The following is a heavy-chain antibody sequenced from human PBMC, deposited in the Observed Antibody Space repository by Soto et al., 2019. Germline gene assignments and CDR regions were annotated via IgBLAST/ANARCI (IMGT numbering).Heavy chain of an antibody. CDR3: ARDRGIYCSSTSCRGGMDV. V-gene: IGHV1-69*13. Sequence: ASVKVSCKASGGTFSSYAISWVRQAPGQGLEWMGGIIPIFGTANYAQKFQGRVTITADESTSTAYMELSSLRSEDTAVYYCARDRGIYCSSTSCRGGMDVWGQGTTVTVSS. CDR2: IIPIFGTA. D-gene: IGHD2-2*01. CDR1: GGTFSSYA. J-gene: IGHJ6*02.